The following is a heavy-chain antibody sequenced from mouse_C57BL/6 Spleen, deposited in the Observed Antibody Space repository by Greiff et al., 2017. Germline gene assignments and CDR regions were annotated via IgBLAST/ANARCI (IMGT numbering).Heavy chain of an antibody. Sequence: EVQLQESGPGLVKPGASVKISCKASGYSFTAYNMNWVKQSNGKSLEWIGVINPNYGTTSYNQKFKGQATLTVDQTSSTAYMQLNSLTSEESAVYYCAGYYYGSSYGYFDVWGTGTTVTVSS. CDR2: INPNYGTT. CDR3: AGYYYGSSYGYFDV. CDR1: GYSFTAYN. V-gene: IGHV1-39*01. J-gene: IGHJ1*03. D-gene: IGHD1-1*01.